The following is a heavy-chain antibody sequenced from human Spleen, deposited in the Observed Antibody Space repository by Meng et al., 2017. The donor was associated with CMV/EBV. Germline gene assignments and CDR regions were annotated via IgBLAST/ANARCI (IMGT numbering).Heavy chain of an antibody. Sequence: DCVSSSNYYWRWIRQPPGKGLEWIGYIFYSGRTNYNPSLKSRVTISIDTSKNQFSLKLSSVTAADTAVYYCARENDFWSGYYMIDSWGQGTLVTVSS. CDR3: ARENDFWSGYYMIDS. V-gene: IGHV4-61*01. CDR1: DCVSSSNYY. J-gene: IGHJ4*02. D-gene: IGHD3-3*01. CDR2: IFYSGRT.